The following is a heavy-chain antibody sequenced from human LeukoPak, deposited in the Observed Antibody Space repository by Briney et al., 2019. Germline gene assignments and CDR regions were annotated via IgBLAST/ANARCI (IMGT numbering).Heavy chain of an antibody. Sequence: GRSLRLSCAASGFTFSSYGMHWVRQAPGKGLEWVAVISYDGGNKYYADSVKGRLTLSRDNSHNTLYLQMNSLRVEDTALYYCAKDRDIAAAAYYFDFWGQGTLVTVSS. D-gene: IGHD6-13*01. CDR1: GFTFSSYG. CDR3: AKDRDIAAAAYYFDF. CDR2: ISYDGGNK. V-gene: IGHV3-30*18. J-gene: IGHJ4*02.